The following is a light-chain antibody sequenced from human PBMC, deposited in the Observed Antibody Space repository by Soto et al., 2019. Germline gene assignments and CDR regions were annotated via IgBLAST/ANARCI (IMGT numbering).Light chain of an antibody. CDR2: AAS. J-gene: IGKJ1*01. CDR3: QKDNSAPRT. CDR1: QGISNY. V-gene: IGKV1-27*01. Sequence: DIQMTQSPSSLSASVGDRVTITCRACQGISNYLAWYQQKPGKVPKLLIYAASTLQSGVPSRFSGSGSGTDFTLIISSLQPEDVATYYCQKDNSAPRTFGQGTKVEIK.